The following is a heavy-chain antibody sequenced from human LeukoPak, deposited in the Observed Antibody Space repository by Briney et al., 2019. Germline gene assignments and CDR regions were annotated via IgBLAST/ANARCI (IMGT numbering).Heavy chain of an antibody. CDR1: GFTFSSYW. V-gene: IGHV3-7*01. J-gene: IGHJ5*02. CDR3: ARLTLAAPKFDP. Sequence: PGGSLRLSCAASGFTFSSYWMSWVRQAPGKGLEWVASIKQDGSEKYCVDSVKGRFTISRDNANNSLYLQMNSLRADDTAVYYCARLTLAAPKFDPWGQGTLVTVSS. CDR2: IKQDGSEK. D-gene: IGHD6-13*01.